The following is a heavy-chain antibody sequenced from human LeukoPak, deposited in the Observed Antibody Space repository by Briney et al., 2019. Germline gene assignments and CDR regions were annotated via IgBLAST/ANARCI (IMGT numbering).Heavy chain of an antibody. D-gene: IGHD6-13*01. J-gene: IGHJ4*02. CDR1: GGSVRSDSNY. Sequence: PSETLSLTCTVSGGSVRSDSNYWSWIRQTPGKGLEWIGYIGYSGTTDYNPSLKSRVSMSLGTSKNEISLKLDSVTAADTAVYFCAGGYRNNWRFDYWGQGTLVTVSS. CDR3: AGGYRNNWRFDY. V-gene: IGHV4-61*01. CDR2: IGYSGTT.